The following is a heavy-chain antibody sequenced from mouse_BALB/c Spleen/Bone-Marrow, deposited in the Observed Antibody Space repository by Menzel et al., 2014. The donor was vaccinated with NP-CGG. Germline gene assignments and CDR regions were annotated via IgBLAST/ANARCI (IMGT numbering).Heavy chain of an antibody. D-gene: IGHD3-1*01. CDR3: TSRGMSTGGFDY. Sequence: VQLQQPGTILARPGASVKLSCKASGYTFTSYWMHWIKQRPGQGLEWIGAIYPGSGDTNYNQKFKAKAKLTAVTSTSTAYMELSSLTNEDSAVYYCTSRGMSTGGFDYWGQGTTLTVSS. J-gene: IGHJ2*01. V-gene: IGHV1-5*01. CDR1: GYTFTSYW. CDR2: IYPGSGDT.